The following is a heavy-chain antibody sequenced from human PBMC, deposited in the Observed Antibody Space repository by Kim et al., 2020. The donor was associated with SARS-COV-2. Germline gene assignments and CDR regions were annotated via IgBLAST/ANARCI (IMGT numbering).Heavy chain of an antibody. V-gene: IGHV4-59*01. CDR2: IYYSGST. Sequence: SETLSLTCTVSGGSISSYYWSWIRQPPGKGLEWIGYIYYSGSTNYNPSLKSRVTISVDTSKNQFSLKLSSVTAADTAVYYCASLDYYFDYWGQGTLVTVSS. CDR3: ASLDYYFDY. CDR1: GGSISSYY. J-gene: IGHJ4*02.